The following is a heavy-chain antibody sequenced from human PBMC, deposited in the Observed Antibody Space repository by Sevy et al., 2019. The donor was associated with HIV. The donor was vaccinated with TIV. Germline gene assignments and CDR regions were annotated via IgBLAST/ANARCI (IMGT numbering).Heavy chain of an antibody. V-gene: IGHV3-49*04. CDR2: FKGKIHGGKT. D-gene: IGHD1-26*01. Sequence: GGSLRLSCTASGFILGVYGMSWVRRAPGKGREWIGFFKGKIHGGKTENAASVKGRFTISRDASKNIVYLQMSNLKTEDTAVYYCTRWSGSQSIFDYWGQGTLVTVSS. CDR3: TRWSGSQSIFDY. J-gene: IGHJ4*02. CDR1: GFILGVYG.